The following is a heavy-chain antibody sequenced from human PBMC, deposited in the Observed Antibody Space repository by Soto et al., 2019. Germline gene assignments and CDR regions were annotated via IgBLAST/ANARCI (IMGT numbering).Heavy chain of an antibody. J-gene: IGHJ2*01. D-gene: IGHD4-17*01. CDR2: ISGSGGST. V-gene: IGHV3-23*01. CDR3: AKRTVGWYFDL. Sequence: EVQLLESGGGLVQPGGSLRLSCAASGFTFSSYAMNWVRQAPGKGLEWVSVISGSGGSTYYADAVKGRFTISRDNSKNTLYLQMNSLRAEDTAVYYCAKRTVGWYFDLWCLGTLVTVSS. CDR1: GFTFSSYA.